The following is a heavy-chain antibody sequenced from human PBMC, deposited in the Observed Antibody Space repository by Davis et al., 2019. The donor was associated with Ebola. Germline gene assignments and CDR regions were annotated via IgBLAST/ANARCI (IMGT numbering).Heavy chain of an antibody. CDR3: ARSYDYVWGSRRDYYYGMDV. CDR2: INHSGST. V-gene: IGHV4-34*01. CDR1: GGSLSGHY. J-gene: IGHJ6*02. Sequence: GSLRLSCDVSGGSLSGHYWSWIRQPPGKGLEWIGEINHSGSTNYNPSLKSRVTISVDTSKNQFSLKLSSVTAADTAVYYCARSYDYVWGSRRDYYYGMDVWGQGTTVTISS. D-gene: IGHD3-16*01.